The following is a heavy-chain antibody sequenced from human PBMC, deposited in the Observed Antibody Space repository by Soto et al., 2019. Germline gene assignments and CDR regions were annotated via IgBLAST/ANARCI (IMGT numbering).Heavy chain of an antibody. D-gene: IGHD3-9*01. CDR2: VEVENDDR. CDR3: AAVRGSLGILSVDY. J-gene: IGHJ4*02. Sequence: EVLLQQSVAEAREPGGVVKMSCAVSGITFSDLHMHWVKQAPVKGLEWVGLVEVENDDRLYAEKYRVRLNITTYTSRRTRYMELTSLTSDAPAIYFCAAVRGSLGILSVDYWGQGTPVTVSS. CDR1: GITFSDLH. V-gene: IGHV1-69-2*01.